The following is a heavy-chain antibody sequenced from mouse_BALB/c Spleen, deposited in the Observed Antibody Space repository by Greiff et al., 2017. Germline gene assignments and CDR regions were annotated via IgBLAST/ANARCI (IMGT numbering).Heavy chain of an antibody. Sequence: VKLMESGPGLVAPSQSLSITCTVSGFSLTSYGVHWVRQPPGKGLEWLGVIWAGGSTNYNSALMSRLSIRKDNSKSQVFLKMNSLQTDDTAMYYCAREPYYYGRGAMDYWGQGTSVTVSS. CDR2: IWAGGST. D-gene: IGHD1-1*01. V-gene: IGHV2-9*02. CDR3: AREPYYYGRGAMDY. CDR1: GFSLTSYG. J-gene: IGHJ4*01.